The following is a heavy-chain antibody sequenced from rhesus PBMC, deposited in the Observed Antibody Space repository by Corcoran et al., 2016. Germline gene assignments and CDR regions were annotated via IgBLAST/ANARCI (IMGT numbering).Heavy chain of an antibody. D-gene: IGHD3-3*01. CDR2: INPYNGNT. J-gene: IGHJ4*01. CDR1: GYTFTDYY. CDR3: ARENNIWTGFSY. V-gene: IGHV1S2*01. Sequence: QVQLVQSGAEVKKPGSSVKVSCKASGYTFTDYYMHWVRKAPRQGLEWMGWINPYNGNTKYAPKFQGRVTMTRDTSTSTAYMELSSLRSEDTAVYYCARENNIWTGFSYWGQGVLVTVSS.